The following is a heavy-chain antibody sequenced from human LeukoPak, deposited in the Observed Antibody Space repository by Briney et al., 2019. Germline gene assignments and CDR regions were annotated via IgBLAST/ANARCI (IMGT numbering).Heavy chain of an antibody. V-gene: IGHV3-48*01. CDR3: SRAAFPEIPAAKMPMDY. Sequence: GGSLRLSCAASGFTFSSDSMNWVRQAPGKGLEWVSYISSSSSTIYYADSVKGRFTISRDNAKNSLYLQMNSLKAEDTAVYYWSRAAFPEIPAAKMPMDYWGQGTLVTVSS. CDR2: ISSSSSTI. J-gene: IGHJ4*02. D-gene: IGHD2-2*01. CDR1: GFTFSSDS.